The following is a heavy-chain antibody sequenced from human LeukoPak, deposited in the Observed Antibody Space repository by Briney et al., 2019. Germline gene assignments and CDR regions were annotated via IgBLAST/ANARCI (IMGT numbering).Heavy chain of an antibody. V-gene: IGHV3-7*03. D-gene: IGHD2-8*01. J-gene: IGHJ4*02. CDR2: IKPDGSAQ. Sequence: PGGSLRLSCAASGFTFSRHWMTWVRQAPGKGLEWAAKIKPDGSAQFYVDSVRGRFTISKDNAKNSLYLQMNGLTIEDTAIYYCTKEEWFRFDYWGQGNLVTVAS. CDR1: GFTFSRHW. CDR3: TKEEWFRFDY.